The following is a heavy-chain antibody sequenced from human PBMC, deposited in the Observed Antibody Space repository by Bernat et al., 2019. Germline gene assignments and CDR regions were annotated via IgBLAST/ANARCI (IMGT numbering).Heavy chain of an antibody. Sequence: QVQLVQSGAEVKKPGASVKVSCKASGYTFTSYPMHWVRQAPGQRLEWMGLINAGNGNTKYSQKFQGRVTITRDTSASTAYMELSSLRSEDTAVYYCARDPTNYYYYMDVWGTGTTVTVSS. J-gene: IGHJ6*03. V-gene: IGHV1-3*01. CDR2: INAGNGNT. CDR1: GYTFTSYP. CDR3: ARDPTNYYYYMDV.